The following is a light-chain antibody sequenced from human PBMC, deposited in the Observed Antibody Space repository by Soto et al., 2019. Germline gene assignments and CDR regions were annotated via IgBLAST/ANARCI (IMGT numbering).Light chain of an antibody. CDR3: CSYAGGNTLV. V-gene: IGLV2-23*01. Sequence: QPVLTQPASVSGSPGQTITISCTGTSSDVGSYNLVSWYQQNPGKAPKLIICEGSKRPSGVSNRFSGSKSANTASLTISGLQAEDEADYYCCSYAGGNTLVFGGGTKLTVL. CDR1: SSDVGSYNL. J-gene: IGLJ2*01. CDR2: EGS.